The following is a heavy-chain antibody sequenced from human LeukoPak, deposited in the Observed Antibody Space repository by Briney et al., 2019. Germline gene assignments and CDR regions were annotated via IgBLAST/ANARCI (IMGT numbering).Heavy chain of an antibody. V-gene: IGHV1-2*02. J-gene: IGHJ3*02. CDR3: ARAWELRSDAFDI. D-gene: IGHD1-26*01. Sequence: ASVKVSCKASGYTFTGYYMHWVQQAPGQGLEWMGWINPNSGGTTYAQKFQGRVTMTRDTSISTAYMELSRLRSDDTAVYYCARAWELRSDAFDIWGQGTMVTVSS. CDR2: INPNSGGT. CDR1: GYTFTGYY.